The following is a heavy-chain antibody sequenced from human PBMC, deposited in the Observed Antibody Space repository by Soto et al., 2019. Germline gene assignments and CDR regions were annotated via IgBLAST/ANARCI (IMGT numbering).Heavy chain of an antibody. CDR1: GFTFSSYG. J-gene: IGHJ4*02. Sequence: HPGGSLRLSCAASGFTFSSYGMHWVCQAPGKGLEWVAVIWYDGSNKYYADSVKGRFTISRDNSKNTLYLQMNSLRAEDTAVYYCARASQIGYCSGGSCHGSPLDYWGQGTLVTVS. CDR2: IWYDGSNK. D-gene: IGHD2-15*01. CDR3: ARASQIGYCSGGSCHGSPLDY. V-gene: IGHV3-33*01.